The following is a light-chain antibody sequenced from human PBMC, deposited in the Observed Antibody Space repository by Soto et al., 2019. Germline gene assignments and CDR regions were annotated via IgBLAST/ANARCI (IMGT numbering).Light chain of an antibody. CDR1: QTMSTY. Sequence: IQMTQSPPSLSASVGDRVTITCRASQTMSTYLKWYQQKPGEAPKLLIYATSRLESGVPSRFSGSGSGTEFTLTISSLQPEDFAAYYCRQPYSIPFIFGPGTKVFIK. J-gene: IGKJ3*01. CDR2: ATS. V-gene: IGKV1-39*01. CDR3: RQPYSIPFI.